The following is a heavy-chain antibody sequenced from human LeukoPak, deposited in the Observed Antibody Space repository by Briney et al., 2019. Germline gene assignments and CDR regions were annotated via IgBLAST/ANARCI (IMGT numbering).Heavy chain of an antibody. D-gene: IGHD2-2*01. CDR1: GGSFSGYY. V-gene: IGHV4-34*01. CDR2: INHSGST. Sequence: SETPSLTCGVYGGSFSGYYWSWIRQPPGKGLEWIGEINHSGSTNYNPSLKSRVTISVDTSKNQFSLKLSSVTAADTAVYYCAREAQYCSSTSCYGQYFQHWSQGTLVTVSS. CDR3: AREAQYCSSTSCYGQYFQH. J-gene: IGHJ1*01.